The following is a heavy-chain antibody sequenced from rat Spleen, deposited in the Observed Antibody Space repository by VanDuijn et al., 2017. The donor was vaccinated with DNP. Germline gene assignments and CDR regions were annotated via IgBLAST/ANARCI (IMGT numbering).Heavy chain of an antibody. D-gene: IGHD1-9*01. V-gene: IGHV5-25*01. CDR1: GFTFSNYY. CDR2: ISTGGGST. J-gene: IGHJ2*01. Sequence: EVQLVESGGGLVQPGRSLKLSCAASGFTFSNYYMAWVRQAPAKGLEWVAYISTGGGSTYYRDSVKGRFTSSRDNAKSTLYLQMDSLRSEDTATYYCARQAGYNRGSYYFDYWGQGVMVTVSS. CDR3: ARQAGYNRGSYYFDY.